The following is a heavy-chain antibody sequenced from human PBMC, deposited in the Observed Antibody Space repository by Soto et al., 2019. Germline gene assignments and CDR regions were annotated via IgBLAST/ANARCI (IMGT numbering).Heavy chain of an antibody. D-gene: IGHD3-16*01. CDR3: ARWGDGNRMDV. CDR1: GFKFCSHG. V-gene: IGHV3-33*01. CDR2: ICYDGSNE. Sequence: QVQLVESGGGVVQPGRSLRLSCAASGFKFCSHGMHWVRQARGKGVEWVAVICYDGSNEIYSNSVKGQFTISRDNLRSISYLQMNSLRVDDTAVYYCARWGDGNRMDVWGQGTTVTVS. J-gene: IGHJ6*02.